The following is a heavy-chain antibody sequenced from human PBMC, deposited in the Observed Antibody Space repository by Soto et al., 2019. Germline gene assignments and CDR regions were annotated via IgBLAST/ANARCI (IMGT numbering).Heavy chain of an antibody. CDR1: GGSMSSYY. Sequence: SETLSLTCSVSGGSMSSYYWAWIRQPAGKGLEWIGHIYSSGMTSYNPSLKSRVTMSVDTSKNQFSLKLNSVTAADTAMYFCARYDQSDHPIKKNFFDYWGQGTLVTVSS. D-gene: IGHD1-1*01. CDR3: ARYDQSDHPIKKNFFDY. V-gene: IGHV4-4*07. CDR2: IYSSGMT. J-gene: IGHJ4*02.